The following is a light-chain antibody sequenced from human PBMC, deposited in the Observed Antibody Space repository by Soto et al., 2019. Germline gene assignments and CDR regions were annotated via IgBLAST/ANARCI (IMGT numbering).Light chain of an antibody. V-gene: IGLV2-23*01. CDR1: SSDVGSYNL. CDR2: EGS. Sequence: QSVLTQPASVSGSPGQSITISCNGTSSDVGSYNLVSWYQQHPGKAPKLMIYEGSKRPSGVSNRFSGSKSGNTASLTISGLHAEDEAAYYCCSYAGSSTDVVFGGGTKLTVL. J-gene: IGLJ2*01. CDR3: CSYAGSSTDVV.